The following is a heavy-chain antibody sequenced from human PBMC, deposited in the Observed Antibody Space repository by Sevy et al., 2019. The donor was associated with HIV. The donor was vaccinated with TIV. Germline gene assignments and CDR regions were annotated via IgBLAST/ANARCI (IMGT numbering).Heavy chain of an antibody. J-gene: IGHJ4*02. V-gene: IGHV3-30*02. Sequence: GGSLRLSCAASGFSFSSYGMHWVRQAPGKGLEWMSYIQYDGSNKDYADSVKGRFTISRDNSKNTRYLQMNSLRVEDTAVFYCVKEGGGGGGDHWGQGTLVIVSS. D-gene: IGHD3-16*01. CDR3: VKEGGGGGGDH. CDR1: GFSFSSYG. CDR2: IQYDGSNK.